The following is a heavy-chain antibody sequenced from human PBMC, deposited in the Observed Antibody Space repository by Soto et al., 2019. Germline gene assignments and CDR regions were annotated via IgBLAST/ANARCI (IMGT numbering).Heavy chain of an antibody. CDR2: IYWDDDK. D-gene: IGHD6-13*01. CDR1: GFSLSTSGVG. Sequence: QITLKESGPTLVKPTQTLTLTCTFSGFSLSTSGVGVGWIRQPPGKALEWLALIYWDDDKRYSPSLKSRLTITEDTSKNQVVVTMTNMDPVDTATYYCAHRPRAAAGHPFVPWGQGTLVTVSS. J-gene: IGHJ5*02. CDR3: AHRPRAAAGHPFVP. V-gene: IGHV2-5*02.